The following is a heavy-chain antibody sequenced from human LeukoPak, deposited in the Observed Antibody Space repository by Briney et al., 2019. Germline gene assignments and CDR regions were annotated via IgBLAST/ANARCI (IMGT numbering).Heavy chain of an antibody. CDR3: ARGAYNSGGTHEN. Sequence: GGSLRLSCAASGFTFSSYSMNWVRQAPGKGLEWVSSITSSSYIYYADSVKGRFTISRDNAKNSLYLQMHSLRAEDTALYYCARGAYNSGGTHENWGQGTLVTVSS. J-gene: IGHJ4*02. CDR1: GFTFSSYS. V-gene: IGHV3-21*01. D-gene: IGHD3-22*01. CDR2: ITSSSYI.